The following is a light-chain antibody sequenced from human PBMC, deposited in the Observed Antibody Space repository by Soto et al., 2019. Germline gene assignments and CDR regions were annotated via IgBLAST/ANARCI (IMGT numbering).Light chain of an antibody. V-gene: IGKV1-27*01. J-gene: IGKJ3*01. CDR1: QGISNY. CDR2: AAS. CDR3: QKYNRAPPVT. Sequence: DIPMTQSPSSLSASVGDRVTITCRASQGISNYLAWYQQKPGKVPKLLIYAASTLQSGVPSRFSGSGSGTDFTLTISSLQPEDVATYYCQKYNRAPPVTFGPGTKVDIK.